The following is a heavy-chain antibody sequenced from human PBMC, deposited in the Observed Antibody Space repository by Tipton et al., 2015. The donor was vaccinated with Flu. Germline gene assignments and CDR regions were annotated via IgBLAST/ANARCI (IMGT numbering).Heavy chain of an antibody. V-gene: IGHV4-59*12. CDR1: GGSISSYY. J-gene: IGHJ6*03. D-gene: IGHD3-16*02. Sequence: TLSLTCTVSGGSISSYYWSWIRQPPGKGLEWIGYIYYSGSTNYNPSLKSRVTISVDTSKNQFSLKLSSVTAADTAVYYCAREGFTFGGVIVDYYYYYMDVWGKGTTVTVPS. CDR2: IYYSGST. CDR3: AREGFTFGGVIVDYYYYYMDV.